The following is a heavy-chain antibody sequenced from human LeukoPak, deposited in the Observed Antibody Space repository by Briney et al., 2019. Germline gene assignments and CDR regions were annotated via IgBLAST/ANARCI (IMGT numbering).Heavy chain of an antibody. CDR2: INPNSGGT. V-gene: IGHV1-2*02. Sequence: ASVKVSCKASGYTFPGYYMHWVRQAPGQGLEWMGWINPNSGGTNYTQKFQGRVTMTRDTSISTAYMELSRLRSDDTAVYYCAREHSSSSGKVFDYWGQGTLVTVSS. J-gene: IGHJ4*02. CDR3: AREHSSSSGKVFDY. D-gene: IGHD6-6*01. CDR1: GYTFPGYY.